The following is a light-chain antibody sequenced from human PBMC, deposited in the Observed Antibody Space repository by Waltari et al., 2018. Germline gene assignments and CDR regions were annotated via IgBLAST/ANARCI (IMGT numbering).Light chain of an antibody. J-gene: IGLJ1*01. V-gene: IGLV1-44*01. CDR3: AAWDDSLNGYV. CDR1: SSNIGNNL. Sequence: QSVLTQPPSASGTPGQRVTISCSGSSSNIGNNLVNWFQQLPGTAPKPHSFSNIQRPSGVPDRFSGSNPGNSASLAISGLQSEDEAEYYCAAWDDSLNGYVFGTGTKVTVL. CDR2: SNI.